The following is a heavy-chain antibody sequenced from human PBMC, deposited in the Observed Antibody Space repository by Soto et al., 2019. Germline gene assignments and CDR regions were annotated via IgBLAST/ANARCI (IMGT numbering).Heavy chain of an antibody. J-gene: IGHJ4*02. Sequence: LRLSCAASGFTFSSYSMNWVRQAPGKGLEWVSSISSSSSYIYYADSVKGRFTISRDNAKNSLYLQMNSLRAEDTAVYYCARGAGEYYDSSGYPNDYWGRGTLVTVSS. CDR2: ISSSSSYI. V-gene: IGHV3-21*01. CDR3: ARGAGEYYDSSGYPNDY. D-gene: IGHD3-22*01. CDR1: GFTFSSYS.